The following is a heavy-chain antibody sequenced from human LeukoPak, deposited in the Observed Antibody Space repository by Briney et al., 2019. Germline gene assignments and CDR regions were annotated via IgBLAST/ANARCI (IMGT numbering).Heavy chain of an antibody. CDR2: INHSGST. CDR3: ARGPSSHWNYGRDYYMDV. J-gene: IGHJ6*03. CDR1: GGSFSGYY. V-gene: IGHV4-34*01. Sequence: SETLSLTCAVYGGSFSGYYWSWIRQPPGKGLEWIGEINHSGSTNYNPSLKSRVTISVDTSKNQFSLKLSSVTAADTAVYYCARGPSSHWNYGRDYYMDVWGKGTTVTVSS. D-gene: IGHD1-7*01.